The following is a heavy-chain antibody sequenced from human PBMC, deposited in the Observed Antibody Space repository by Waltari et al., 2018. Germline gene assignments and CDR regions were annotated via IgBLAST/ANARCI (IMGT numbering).Heavy chain of an antibody. CDR2: ISSGSRTI. CDR1: GFTFSTYS. Sequence: EVQLVESGGGLVQPGGSLRLSCAVSGFTFSTYSMNWVRQAPGKGLEWVSYISSGSRTIYYADSVKGRFSISRDNAKNSLYLQMNSLRAEDTAVYYCARADQWELRYFDYWGQGTLVTVSS. D-gene: IGHD1-26*01. CDR3: ARADQWELRYFDY. V-gene: IGHV3-48*04. J-gene: IGHJ4*02.